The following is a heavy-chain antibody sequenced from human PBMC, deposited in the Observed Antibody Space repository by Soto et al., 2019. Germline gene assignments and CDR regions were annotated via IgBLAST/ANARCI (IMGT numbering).Heavy chain of an antibody. D-gene: IGHD6-25*01. V-gene: IGHV1-2*04. CDR2: INSNSGGT. CDR1: GYTFTGYY. J-gene: IGHJ4*02. Sequence: ASVKVSCKASGYTFTGYYMHWVRQAPGQGLEWMGWINSNSGGTNYAQKFQGWVTMTRDTSINTAYMELRRLKSDDTAIYYCARITGGYADYWGRGTLVTVSS. CDR3: ARITGGYADY.